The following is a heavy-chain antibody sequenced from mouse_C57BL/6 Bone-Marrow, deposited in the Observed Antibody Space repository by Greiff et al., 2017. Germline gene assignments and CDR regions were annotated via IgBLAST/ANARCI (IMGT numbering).Heavy chain of an antibody. CDR1: GYTFTEYT. Sequence: QVQLQQSGAELVKPGASVKLSCKASGYTFTEYTIHWVKQRSGQGLEWIGWFYPGSGSIKYNEKFKDKAPLTADKSSSTVYMELSRLTSEDSAVYFCARHETIQYYGSSYGYWYFDVWGTGTTVTVSS. CDR3: ARHETIQYYGSSYGYWYFDV. V-gene: IGHV1-62-2*01. CDR2: FYPGSGSI. D-gene: IGHD1-1*01. J-gene: IGHJ1*03.